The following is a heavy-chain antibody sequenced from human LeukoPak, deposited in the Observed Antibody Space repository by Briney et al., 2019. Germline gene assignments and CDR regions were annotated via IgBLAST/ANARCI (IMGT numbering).Heavy chain of an antibody. CDR2: IYYSGST. CDR3: ARHRWRDYYYYYYMDV. J-gene: IGHJ6*03. V-gene: IGHV4-39*01. D-gene: IGHD3-3*01. CDR1: GGSISSSSYY. Sequence: SETLSLTCTVSGGSISSSSYYWGWIRQPPGKGLEWIGSIYYSGSTYYNPSFKSRVTISVDTSKNQFPLKLSSVTAADTAVYYCARHRWRDYYYYYYMDVWGKGTTVTVSS.